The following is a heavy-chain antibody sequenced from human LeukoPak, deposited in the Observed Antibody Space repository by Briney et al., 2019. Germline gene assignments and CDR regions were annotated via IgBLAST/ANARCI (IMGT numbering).Heavy chain of an antibody. J-gene: IGHJ4*02. CDR3: ARDAYCGGDCYGHFDY. D-gene: IGHD2-21*02. Sequence: SETLSLTCTVSGGSISSYYWSWIRQPPGKGLEWIGYIYYSGSTTYNPSLKSRVTIAVDTSKNQFSLKLSSVTAADTAVYYCARDAYCGGDCYGHFDYWGQGTLVTVSS. CDR1: GGSISSYY. V-gene: IGHV4-59*01. CDR2: IYYSGST.